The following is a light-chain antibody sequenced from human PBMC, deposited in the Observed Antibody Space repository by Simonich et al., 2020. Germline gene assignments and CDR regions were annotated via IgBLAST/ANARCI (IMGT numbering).Light chain of an antibody. CDR1: QSVLYSSNNKNY. Sequence: DIVMTQSPDYLAVSLGERATINCKSSQSVLYSSNNKNYLAWYQQKPGQPPKLRSYRASTRESGVPDRFSGSGSGTDFTLTISSLQAEDVAVYYCQQYYSTPWTFGQGTKVEIK. CDR2: RAS. V-gene: IGKV4-1*01. CDR3: QQYYSTPWT. J-gene: IGKJ1*01.